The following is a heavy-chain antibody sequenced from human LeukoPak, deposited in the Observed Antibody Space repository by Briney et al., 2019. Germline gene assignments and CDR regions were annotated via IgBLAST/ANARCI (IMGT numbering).Heavy chain of an antibody. CDR3: ARVGAPGTADY. D-gene: IGHD2-21*02. J-gene: IGHJ4*02. V-gene: IGHV3-7*01. CDR2: IDRDGSDK. CDR1: GFTFRNYY. Sequence: GSLRLSCAASGFTFRNYYMSWVRQAPGQGLEGVANIDRDGSDKYYVDSVKGRFTISRDNVKNLMYLYMNSLRVDDTAFYYCARVGAPGTADYWGQGTLVTVSS.